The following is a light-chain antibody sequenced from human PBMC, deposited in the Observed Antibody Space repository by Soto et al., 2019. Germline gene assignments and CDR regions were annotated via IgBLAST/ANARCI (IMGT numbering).Light chain of an antibody. CDR3: QQYNVWPLT. Sequence: IVMTQSPATLSVSPGERATLSCRASQSVSSDLAWYQQKPGQTPKLLIYVASNRATGIPARFSGSGSGTEFTLTIRSLQSEDFAVYYCQQYNVWPLTFGGGNKGEFK. CDR1: QSVSSD. CDR2: VAS. J-gene: IGKJ4*01. V-gene: IGKV3-15*01.